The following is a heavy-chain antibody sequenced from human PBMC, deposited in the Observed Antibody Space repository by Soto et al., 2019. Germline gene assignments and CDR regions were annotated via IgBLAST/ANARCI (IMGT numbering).Heavy chain of an antibody. J-gene: IGHJ6*02. Sequence: GGSLRLSCAASGFTFSSYWMSWVRQAPGKGLEWVANIKQDGSEKYYVDSVKGRFTISRDNAKNSLYLQMNSLRAEDTAVYYCARDRPDILGLIYYYGMDVWGQGTTVTVSS. V-gene: IGHV3-7*05. D-gene: IGHD3-9*01. CDR1: GFTFSSYW. CDR3: ARDRPDILGLIYYYGMDV. CDR2: IKQDGSEK.